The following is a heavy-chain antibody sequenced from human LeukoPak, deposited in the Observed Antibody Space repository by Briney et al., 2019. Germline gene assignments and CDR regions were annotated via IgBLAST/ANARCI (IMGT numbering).Heavy chain of an antibody. V-gene: IGHV3-74*01. CDR2: VNTDGSHT. Sequence: PGGSLRLSCAASGFTFSSYWMHWVRQAPGKGLMWVSRVNTDGSHTNYADSVKGRFTISRDNAKNALYLQMNSLRAEDTAIYYCARGDLTFWGFPHWGQGALVIVSS. J-gene: IGHJ4*02. CDR1: GFTFSSYW. D-gene: IGHD7-27*01. CDR3: ARGDLTFWGFPH.